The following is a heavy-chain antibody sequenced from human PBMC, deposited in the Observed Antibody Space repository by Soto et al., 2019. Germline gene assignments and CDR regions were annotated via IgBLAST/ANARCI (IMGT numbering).Heavy chain of an antibody. J-gene: IGHJ6*02. D-gene: IGHD6-13*01. CDR2: ISSSGSTI. CDR1: GFTFSDYY. CDR3: AGGTEYSSSWYD. V-gene: IGHV3-11*01. Sequence: LRLSCAASGFTFSDYYMSWIRQAPGKGLEWVSYISSSGSTIYYADSVKGRFTISRDNAKNSLYLQMNSLRVEDTAVYYCAGGTEYSSSWYDWGQGTTVTVSS.